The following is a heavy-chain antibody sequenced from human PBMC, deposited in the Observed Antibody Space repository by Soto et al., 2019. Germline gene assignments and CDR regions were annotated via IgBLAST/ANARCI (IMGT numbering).Heavy chain of an antibody. CDR3: ARPQIWCGELFKPGWFDP. CDR2: IYYSGST. J-gene: IGHJ5*02. D-gene: IGHD3-10*01. CDR1: GGSISSSSYY. Sequence: QLQLQESGPGLVKPSETLSLTCTVSGGSISSSSYYWGWIRQPPGKGLEWIGSIYYSGSTYYNPCLKRRVTISVDTSKNQFSLKLSSVSAADTAVYYCARPQIWCGELFKPGWFDPWGQGTLVTVSS. V-gene: IGHV4-39*01.